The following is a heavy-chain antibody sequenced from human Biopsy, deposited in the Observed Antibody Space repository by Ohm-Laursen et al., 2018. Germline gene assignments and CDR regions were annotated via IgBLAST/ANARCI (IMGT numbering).Heavy chain of an antibody. Sequence: SLRLSCTASGFPFSTYAMSWVCQTPGKGLEWVSSINGGGDGTFYADSVKGRFSISRDNSKNTLYLQMKSLRAEDTALYYCAKDLKWDVSADYFDFWGQGTLVTVSS. CDR2: INGGGDGT. D-gene: IGHD1-26*01. CDR1: GFPFSTYA. CDR3: AKDLKWDVSADYFDF. V-gene: IGHV3-23*01. J-gene: IGHJ4*02.